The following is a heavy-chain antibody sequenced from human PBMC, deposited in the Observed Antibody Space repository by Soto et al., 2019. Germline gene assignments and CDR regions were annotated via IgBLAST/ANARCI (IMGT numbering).Heavy chain of an antibody. CDR3: ARVAYYYDSSGAQYYYYGMDV. V-gene: IGHV3-21*01. Sequence: PGGSLRLSCAASGFTFSSYSMNWVRQAPGKGLEWVSSISSSSSYIYYADSVKGRFTISRDNAKNSLYLQMNSLRAEDTAVYYCARVAYYYDSSGAQYYYYGMDVWGQGTTVTVSS. CDR1: GFTFSSYS. CDR2: ISSSSSYI. D-gene: IGHD3-22*01. J-gene: IGHJ6*02.